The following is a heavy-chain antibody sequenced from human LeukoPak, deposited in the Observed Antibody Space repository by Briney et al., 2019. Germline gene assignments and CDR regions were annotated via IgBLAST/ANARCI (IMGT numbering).Heavy chain of an antibody. CDR1: GFTFSGSG. V-gene: IGHV3-30*02. D-gene: IGHD3-10*01. CDR2: IRYDAINE. Sequence: GGSLRLSCVTSGFTFSGSGFHWVRQAPGKGLEWVAFIRYDAINEYYADSVKGRFTISRDKSQNTLYLQMNSLRAEDTAIYYCARTDYGSGSYSDYWGQGTLVTVSS. J-gene: IGHJ4*02. CDR3: ARTDYGSGSYSDY.